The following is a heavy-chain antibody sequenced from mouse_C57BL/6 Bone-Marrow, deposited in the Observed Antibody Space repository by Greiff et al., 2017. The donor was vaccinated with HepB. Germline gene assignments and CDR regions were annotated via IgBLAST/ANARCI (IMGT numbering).Heavy chain of an antibody. D-gene: IGHD1-1*01. CDR2: IHPNSGST. J-gene: IGHJ4*01. CDR1: GYTFTSYW. V-gene: IGHV1-64*01. CDR3: AGLYFCGSSYHYAIDY. Sequence: VQLQQPGAELVKPGASVKLSCKASGYTFTSYWMHWVKQRPGQGLEWIGLIHPNSGSTNYNEKFKSKATLTVDKSSSTAYMQLSSLTSVDSAVYYDAGLYFCGSSYHYAIDYWGQGTSVTVSS.